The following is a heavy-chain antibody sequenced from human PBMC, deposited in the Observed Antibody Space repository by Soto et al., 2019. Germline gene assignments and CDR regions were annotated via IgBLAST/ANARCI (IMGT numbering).Heavy chain of an antibody. CDR2: VNPTNGDT. V-gene: IGHV1-2*02. CDR3: ARLGRYRTSAGQLDY. Sequence: GASVKVSCKASGYTFSAHYIHWVRQAPGQGLEWMGWVNPTNGDTNCTQKFQGRVTMTRDTSITTAYMELKSLRYDDTAVYFCARLGRYRTSAGQLDYWGQGTLVTVSS. CDR1: GYTFSAHY. D-gene: IGHD6-6*01. J-gene: IGHJ4*02.